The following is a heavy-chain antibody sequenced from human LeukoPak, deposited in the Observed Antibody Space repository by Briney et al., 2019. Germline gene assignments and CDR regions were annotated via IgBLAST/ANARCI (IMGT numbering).Heavy chain of an antibody. CDR3: ARPVDYYDTPGPGAFDI. D-gene: IGHD3-22*01. J-gene: IGHJ3*02. CDR2: IYPGDSDT. Sequence: GKSLKISCKGSGYSFTNYWIGWVRQMPGKGLEWMVGIYPGDSDTRYSPSFQGQITISADKSISTAYLLWRSLQASDTAMFYCARPVDYYDTPGPGAFDIWGQGTMVTVSS. V-gene: IGHV5-51*01. CDR1: GYSFTNYW.